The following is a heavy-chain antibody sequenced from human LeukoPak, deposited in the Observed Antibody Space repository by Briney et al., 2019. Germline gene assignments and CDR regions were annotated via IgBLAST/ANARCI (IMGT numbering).Heavy chain of an antibody. J-gene: IGHJ4*02. V-gene: IGHV3-30*02. D-gene: IGHD2-2*01. CDR3: AKDVPTAYFDY. CDR1: GFTFSNYG. Sequence: PGGSLRLSCAASGFTFSNYGMHWVRQAPGKGLEWVAFVRYDETTKFYADSVKGRFTISGDNSKTTLYLQMNSLRAEDTAVYYCAKDVPTAYFDYWGQGTLVTVSS. CDR2: VRYDETTK.